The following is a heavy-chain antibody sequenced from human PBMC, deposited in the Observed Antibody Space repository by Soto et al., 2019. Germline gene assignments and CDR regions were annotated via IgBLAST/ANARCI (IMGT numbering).Heavy chain of an antibody. CDR1: GYSISSGYY. CDR2: IYHSGST. J-gene: IGHJ4*02. CDR3: ARHEGNGNVWPLDY. D-gene: IGHD2-8*01. V-gene: IGHV4-38-2*01. Sequence: PSETLSLTCAVSGYSISSGYYWGWIRQPPGKGLEWIGSIYHSGSTYYMPSLRSRVTLSVDTSKNQFSLRLTSVTAEDTAVYYCARHEGNGNVWPLDYWGQGILVTVSS.